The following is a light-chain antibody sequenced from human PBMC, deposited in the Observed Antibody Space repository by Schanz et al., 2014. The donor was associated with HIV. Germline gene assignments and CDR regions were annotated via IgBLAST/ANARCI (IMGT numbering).Light chain of an antibody. CDR1: SGDVGRYDY. Sequence: QSALTQPASVSGSLGQSITISCTGTSGDVGRYDYVSWYQQHPGQAPKLLIYDVTYRPSGISNRFSGSKSGNTASLTISGLQAEDEADYYCCSFASSSTLIFGGGTKVTVL. CDR3: CSFASSSTLI. J-gene: IGLJ2*01. CDR2: DVT. V-gene: IGLV2-14*03.